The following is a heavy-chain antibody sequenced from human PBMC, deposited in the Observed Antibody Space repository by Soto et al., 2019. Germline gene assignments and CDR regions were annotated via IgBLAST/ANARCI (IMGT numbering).Heavy chain of an antibody. Sequence: QVQLQESGPGLVKPSQTLSLTCTVSGASITSGDYSWNWIRQPPGKGLEWIGYIYHTGTTYYNPSHQSRVTIAVDTSMNQFALKLRSVTAADTAVDYGVREGLTRYGGLTPAFDPWGQGTLVTVSS. D-gene: IGHD3-3*01. CDR2: IYHTGTT. CDR3: VREGLTRYGGLTPAFDP. V-gene: IGHV4-30-4*01. J-gene: IGHJ5*02. CDR1: GASITSGDYS.